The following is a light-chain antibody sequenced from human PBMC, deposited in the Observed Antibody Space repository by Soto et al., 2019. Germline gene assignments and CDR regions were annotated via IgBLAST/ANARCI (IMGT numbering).Light chain of an antibody. CDR3: QQLNSYPFT. V-gene: IGKV1-9*01. J-gene: IGKJ5*01. CDR1: QGISSY. Sequence: IQLTQSPSSLSASVGDRVTITCRASQGISSYLAWYQQKPGKAPKLLIYAASTLQSGVPSRFSGSGSGTDFTLTISRLQPEDFATYYGQQLNSYPFTFGQGTRLEIK. CDR2: AAS.